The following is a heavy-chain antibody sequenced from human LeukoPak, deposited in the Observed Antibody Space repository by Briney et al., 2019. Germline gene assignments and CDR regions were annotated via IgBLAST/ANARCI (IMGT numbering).Heavy chain of an antibody. D-gene: IGHD6-19*01. CDR2: ISWNSGSI. CDR3: AEDMEQWPLGPFDY. J-gene: IGHJ4*02. V-gene: IGHV3-9*01. Sequence: GRSLRLSCAAPGFTFDDYAMHWVRQAPGKGLEWVSGISWNSGSIGYADSVKGRFTISRDNAKNSLYLQMNSLRAEDTALYYCAEDMEQWPLGPFDYWGQGTLVTVSS. CDR1: GFTFDDYA.